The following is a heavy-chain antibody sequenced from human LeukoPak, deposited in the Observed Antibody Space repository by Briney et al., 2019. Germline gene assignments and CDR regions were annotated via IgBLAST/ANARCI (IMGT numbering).Heavy chain of an antibody. Sequence: SETLSLTCTVSGGSISSYYWSWIRQPPGKGLEWIGYIYYSGSTNYNPSLKSRVTISVDTSKNQFSLKLSSVTAADTAVYYCARGGMIVATTKNWGQGTLVTVSS. CDR1: GGSISSYY. CDR2: IYYSGST. J-gene: IGHJ4*02. V-gene: IGHV4-59*01. CDR3: ARGGMIVATTKN. D-gene: IGHD5-12*01.